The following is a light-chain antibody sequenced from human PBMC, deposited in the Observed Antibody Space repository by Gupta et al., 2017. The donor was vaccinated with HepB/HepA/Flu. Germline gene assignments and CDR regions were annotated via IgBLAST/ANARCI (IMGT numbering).Light chain of an antibody. CDR3: QSADNSGTYVV. CDR1: ALGRQY. Sequence: SSELPQPPSVSVSLGQPARITCSGDALGRQYAYWYQQRPAQAPVLVIFKDIERPSGIPERFSGSSSGTTVALTINGVLAEDEADYYCQSADNSGTYVVFGGGTKLTVL. J-gene: IGLJ2*01. CDR2: KDI. V-gene: IGLV3-25*03.